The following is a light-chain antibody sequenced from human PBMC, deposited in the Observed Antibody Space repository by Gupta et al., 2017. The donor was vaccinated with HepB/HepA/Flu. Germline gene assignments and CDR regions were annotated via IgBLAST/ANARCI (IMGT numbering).Light chain of an antibody. CDR1: QSVSSK. CDR2: SAS. Sequence: EIVMTQSPATLSVSPGERATISCRTSQSVSSKLAWYQQKPGQAPRLLTYSASTGATGIPDRFSGSGSGTDFTLTISSVQSEDFAVYYCVQYNNWPLTFGPGTKVDIK. J-gene: IGKJ3*01. CDR3: VQYNNWPLT. V-gene: IGKV3-15*01.